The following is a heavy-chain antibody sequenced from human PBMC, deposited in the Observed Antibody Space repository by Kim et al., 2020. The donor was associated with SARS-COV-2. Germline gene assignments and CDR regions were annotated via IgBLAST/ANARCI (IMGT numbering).Heavy chain of an antibody. Sequence: STSSMDSVKGRFTISSDNSKNTLYLQMNSLRAGDTAVYYCARVYFITWFDPWGQGTLVTVSA. CDR3: ARVYFITWFDP. CDR2: ST. V-gene: IGHV3-66*01. D-gene: IGHD3-10*01. J-gene: IGHJ5*02.